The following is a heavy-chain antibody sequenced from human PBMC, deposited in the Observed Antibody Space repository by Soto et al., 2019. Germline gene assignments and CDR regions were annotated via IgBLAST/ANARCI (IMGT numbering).Heavy chain of an antibody. CDR3: ARGYYGDYDY. D-gene: IGHD4-17*01. Sequence: EVQLVESGGGLVQPGGSLRLSCAASRFTFSSYWMHWVRQAPGKGLVWVSRINTDGSSTTYADSVKGRFTISRDNAKNTIYLQMNSLRAEDTAVYYCARGYYGDYDYWGQGTLVTVSS. V-gene: IGHV3-74*01. J-gene: IGHJ4*02. CDR2: INTDGSST. CDR1: RFTFSSYW.